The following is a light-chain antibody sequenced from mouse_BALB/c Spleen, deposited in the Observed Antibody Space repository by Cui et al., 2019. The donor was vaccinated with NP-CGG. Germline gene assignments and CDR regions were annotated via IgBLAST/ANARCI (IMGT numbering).Light chain of an antibody. CDR3: ALWYSNHWV. CDR1: TGAVTTSNY. CDR2: GTN. V-gene: IGLV1*01. J-gene: IGLJ1*01. Sequence: QAVVTQESPLTTSPGETVTLTCRSSTGAVTTSNYANWVQEKPVHLFTGLIGGTNNRAPGVPARFSGSLIGDKAALTITGAQTEDEAIYFCALWYSNHWVFGGGTKLTVL.